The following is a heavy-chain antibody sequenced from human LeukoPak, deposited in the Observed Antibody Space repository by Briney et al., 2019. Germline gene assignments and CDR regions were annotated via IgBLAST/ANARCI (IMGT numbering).Heavy chain of an antibody. Sequence: PGGSLRLSCAVSGFTFSSYGMSWVRQAPGTGLEWVSASSGSGGGTYYADSVQGRFTISRYNSKNTLYLQMTSLSAADTAVYYCAKTFRYCSSGSCYSHLYYFDYWGQGTLVTVSS. J-gene: IGHJ4*02. CDR2: SSGSGGGT. V-gene: IGHV3-23*01. CDR1: GFTFSSYG. CDR3: AKTFRYCSSGSCYSHLYYFDY. D-gene: IGHD2-15*01.